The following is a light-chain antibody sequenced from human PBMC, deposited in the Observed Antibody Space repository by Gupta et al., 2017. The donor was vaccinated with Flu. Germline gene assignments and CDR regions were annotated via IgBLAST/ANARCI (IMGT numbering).Light chain of an antibody. J-gene: IGLJ3*02. Sequence: SGEVVTEAFVYWYRQKAGQAPELIIFKDTQRPSGIPDRFSGSTSGTTVTLIISGVQAEDEADYYCQTADDDYNWIFGGGTKLTV. CDR3: QTADDDYNWI. CDR1: VVTEAF. V-gene: IGLV3-25*03. CDR2: KDT.